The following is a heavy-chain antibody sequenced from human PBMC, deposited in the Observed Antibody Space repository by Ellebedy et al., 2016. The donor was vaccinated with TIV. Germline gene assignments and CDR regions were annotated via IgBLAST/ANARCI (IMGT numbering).Heavy chain of an antibody. J-gene: IGHJ4*02. CDR3: ARDYWGSYEY. D-gene: IGHD1-26*01. Sequence: AASVKVSCKASGYTFTDYRLAWVRQAPGLGLEWMGWISPNGGGTHYAQKFQGRVSMTGDTSISTAYLELSRLTSDDTAVYYCARDYWGSYEYWGQGTLVTVSS. V-gene: IGHV1-2*02. CDR2: ISPNGGGT. CDR1: GYTFTDYR.